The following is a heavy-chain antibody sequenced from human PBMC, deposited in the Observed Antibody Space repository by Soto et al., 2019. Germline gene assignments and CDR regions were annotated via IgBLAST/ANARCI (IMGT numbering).Heavy chain of an antibody. Sequence: GGSLRLSCAASGFTFSSYAMHWVRQAPGKGLEWVAVISYDGSNKYYTDSVKGRFTISRDNSKNTLYLQMNSLRAEDTAVYYCARASKQWLAAVYFDYWGQGTLVTVSS. CDR2: ISYDGSNK. D-gene: IGHD6-19*01. CDR3: ARASKQWLAAVYFDY. V-gene: IGHV3-30-3*01. J-gene: IGHJ4*02. CDR1: GFTFSSYA.